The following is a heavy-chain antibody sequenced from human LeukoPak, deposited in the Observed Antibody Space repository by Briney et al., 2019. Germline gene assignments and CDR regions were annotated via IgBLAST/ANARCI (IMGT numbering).Heavy chain of an antibody. J-gene: IGHJ4*02. Sequence: PGGSLRLSCSASGFTFSAYTMNWVRQAPGQGLEWVSYISSGSSSVYYADSVKGRFTISRDNAKNSLYLQMNSLRAEDTAVYYCARPVDYNAGDYRGQGTLVTVSS. D-gene: IGHD5-12*01. CDR3: ARPVDYNAGDY. CDR1: GFTFSAYT. V-gene: IGHV3-48*04. CDR2: ISSGSSSV.